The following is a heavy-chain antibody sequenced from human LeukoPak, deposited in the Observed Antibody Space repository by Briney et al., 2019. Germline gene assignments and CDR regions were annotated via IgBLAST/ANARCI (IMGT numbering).Heavy chain of an antibody. Sequence: QAGGSLRLSCAASGFTFSNYAMTWVRQAPGKGLEWVSVIRDSGVEKLYADSVKGRFTISRDNSKNTVFQHMNSLRSGDTAVYYCAKGATDSSYSALAVWGQGTTVTVSS. CDR1: GFTFSNYA. D-gene: IGHD6-6*01. CDR3: AKGATDSSYSALAV. J-gene: IGHJ6*02. CDR2: IRDSGVEK. V-gene: IGHV3-23*01.